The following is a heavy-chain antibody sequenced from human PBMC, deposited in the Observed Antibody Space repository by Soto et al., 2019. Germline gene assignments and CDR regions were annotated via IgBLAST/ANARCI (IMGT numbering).Heavy chain of an antibody. D-gene: IGHD3-22*01. CDR2: ISYDGKNK. CDR3: ARFYYDSSGYLPSPYYYYYGMDV. J-gene: IGHJ6*02. V-gene: IGHV3-30*03. Sequence: PGGSLRLSCAASGFIFKRFGMHWVRQAPGKGLEWVAVISYDGKNKYYSDSVKGRFTISRDNAKNSLYLQMNSLRAEDTAVYYCARFYYDSSGYLPSPYYYYYGMDVWGQGTTVTVSS. CDR1: GFIFKRFG.